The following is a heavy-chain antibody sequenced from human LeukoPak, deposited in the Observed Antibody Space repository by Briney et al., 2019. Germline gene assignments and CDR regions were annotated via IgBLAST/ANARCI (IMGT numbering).Heavy chain of an antibody. CDR2: IYHSGST. CDR3: ARLSYCDSTRCPPHHMDV. Sequence: SETLSLTCTFSGASISGYYWTWIRQPPGKGLEWIGYIYHSGSTTYNPSLKSRVTTSVDMSKNQFYLKLTSVTAADAAVYYCARLSYCDSTRCPPHHMDVWGKGTTVTVSS. CDR1: GASISGYY. V-gene: IGHV4-59*01. D-gene: IGHD2-2*01. J-gene: IGHJ6*03.